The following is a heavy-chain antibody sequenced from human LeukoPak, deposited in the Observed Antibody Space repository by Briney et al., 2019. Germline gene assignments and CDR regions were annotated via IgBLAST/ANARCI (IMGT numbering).Heavy chain of an antibody. CDR2: NSPGDSDT. CDR3: ARHPRGYCSSTSCYYYYGMDV. J-gene: IGHJ6*04. Sequence: PGAALEISCKGSGSIFTSYWIGWVRQMPGKVLELMGINSPGDSDTYYSPFFQGQVTISADKSISTAYLQWSGLKASDTAMYYCARHPRGYCSSTSCYYYYGMDVWGKGTTVSVSS. V-gene: IGHV5-51*01. D-gene: IGHD2-2*01. CDR1: GSIFTSYW.